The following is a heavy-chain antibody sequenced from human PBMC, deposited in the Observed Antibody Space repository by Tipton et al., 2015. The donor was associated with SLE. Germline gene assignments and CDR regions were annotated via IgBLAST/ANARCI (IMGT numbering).Heavy chain of an antibody. CDR1: GFTIGDYT. CDR2: ISYDGSKT. D-gene: IGHD3-10*01. Sequence: RSLRLSCEASGFTIGDYTMHWVRQAPGKGLEWVAVISYDGSKTSYGDSVRDRFTISRDNAKNSLYLQMNSLRVEDTAIYFCAGDDYASGITWGQGTLVTVSS. CDR3: AGDDYASGIT. J-gene: IGHJ5*02. V-gene: IGHV3-30*04.